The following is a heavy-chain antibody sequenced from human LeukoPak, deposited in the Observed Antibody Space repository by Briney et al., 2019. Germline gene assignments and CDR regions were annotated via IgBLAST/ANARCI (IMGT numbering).Heavy chain of an antibody. Sequence: PSETLSLTCTVSGGSISSYYWNWIRQPPGKGLEWIGYIYYSGSTNYNTSLKSRLTISVDTSKNQFSLKLNSVTAADTAVYYCARYVWGSYPTFEDYWGQGTLVTVSS. D-gene: IGHD3-16*02. CDR2: IYYSGST. J-gene: IGHJ4*02. CDR3: ARYVWGSYPTFEDY. V-gene: IGHV4-59*01. CDR1: GGSISSYY.